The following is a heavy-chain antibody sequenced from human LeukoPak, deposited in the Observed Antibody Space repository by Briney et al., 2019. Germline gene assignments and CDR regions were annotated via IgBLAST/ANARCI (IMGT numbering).Heavy chain of an antibody. CDR1: GGSISGYH. J-gene: IGHJ4*02. V-gene: IGHV4-59*08. Sequence: SETLSLTCTVSGGSISGYHWGWIRQPPGKGLEWIGYIYYTGSTDYNPSLKNRVTISVDTSKNQFSLKLSSVTAADTAVYYCARQMDRVSSFDYWGQGTLVTVSS. D-gene: IGHD2-8*01. CDR2: IYYTGST. CDR3: ARQMDRVSSFDY.